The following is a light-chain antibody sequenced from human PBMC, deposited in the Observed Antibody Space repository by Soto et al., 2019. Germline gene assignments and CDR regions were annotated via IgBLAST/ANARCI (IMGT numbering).Light chain of an antibody. CDR2: RNN. J-gene: IGLJ1*01. CDR3: AAWDDSLSGLV. CDR1: SSNIGSNY. V-gene: IGLV1-47*01. Sequence: QSVLTQPPSASGTPGQRVTISCSGSSSNIGSNYVYWYQQLPGTAPKLLIYRNNQRPSGLPDRFSGSKSGTSASLAIRGLRSEDEADYYCAAWDDSLSGLVFGTGTKLTVL.